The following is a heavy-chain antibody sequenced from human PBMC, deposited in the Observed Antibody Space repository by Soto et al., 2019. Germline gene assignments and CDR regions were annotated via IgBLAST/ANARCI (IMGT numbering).Heavy chain of an antibody. CDR2: IYSGGST. D-gene: IGHD3-16*01. CDR3: ARGEPHHYFDY. Sequence: EVQLVESGGGLVQPGGSLRLSCAASGFTVSTNYMNWVRQAPGKGLEWVSVIYSGGSTYYADSEKGRFTISRDNSKNTLFLQMNSLRVEDTAVYYCARGEPHHYFDYWGQGTLVTVSS. V-gene: IGHV3-66*01. J-gene: IGHJ4*02. CDR1: GFTVSTNY.